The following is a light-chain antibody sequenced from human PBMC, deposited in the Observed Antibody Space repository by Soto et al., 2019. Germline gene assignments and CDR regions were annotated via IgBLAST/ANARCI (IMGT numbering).Light chain of an antibody. V-gene: IGKV3-20*01. J-gene: IGKJ1*01. CDR3: QHYVTSLTT. CDR1: QSVTSNY. Sequence: EIVLTQSPGTLSLSPGERATLSCGASQSVTSNYLAWYRQKPGQAPRLLIFGASIRVKGIPDRFIGSGSGTDFTLTISRLEAEDFAVYYCQHYVTSLTTFGQGTKVDIK. CDR2: GAS.